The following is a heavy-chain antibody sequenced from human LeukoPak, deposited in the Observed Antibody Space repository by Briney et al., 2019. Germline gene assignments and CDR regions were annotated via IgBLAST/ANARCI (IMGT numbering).Heavy chain of an antibody. J-gene: IGHJ4*02. CDR3: TRDQDKGY. Sequence: GGSLRLSCTASGFTVSNSYMSWVRQAPGKGLEWVSVIYGGGGTYYADSVKGRFTIPRDNSKNTLYLQMNSLRPEDTAVYYCTRDQDKGYWGQGTLVTVSS. CDR2: IYGGGGT. CDR1: GFTVSNSY. V-gene: IGHV3-66*02.